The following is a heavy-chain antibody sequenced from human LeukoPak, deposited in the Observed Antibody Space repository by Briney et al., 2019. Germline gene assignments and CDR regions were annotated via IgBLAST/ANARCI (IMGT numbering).Heavy chain of an antibody. CDR3: ARDYSGSYYGSYYYYMDV. D-gene: IGHD1-26*01. Sequence: SETLSLTCAVYGGSFSGYYWSWIRQPPGKGLEWIGEINHSGSTNYNPSLKSRVTISVDTSKNQFSLKLSSVTAADTAVYYCARDYSGSYYGSYYYYMDVWGKGTTVTISS. J-gene: IGHJ6*03. CDR2: INHSGST. CDR1: GGSFSGYY. V-gene: IGHV4-34*01.